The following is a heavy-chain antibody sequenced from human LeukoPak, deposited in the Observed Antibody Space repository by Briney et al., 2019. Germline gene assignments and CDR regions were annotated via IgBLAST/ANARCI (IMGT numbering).Heavy chain of an antibody. V-gene: IGHV4-39*01. J-gene: IGHJ4*02. D-gene: IGHD2-2*01. Sequence: SETLSLTCTVSGGSISSSSYSWGWIRQPPGKGLEWIGSIYYSGSTYYNPSLKSRVTISVDTSKNQFSLKLSSVTAADTAVYYCARHDGLYQLQEPYYFDYWGQGTLVTVSS. CDR1: GGSISSSSYS. CDR2: IYYSGST. CDR3: ARHDGLYQLQEPYYFDY.